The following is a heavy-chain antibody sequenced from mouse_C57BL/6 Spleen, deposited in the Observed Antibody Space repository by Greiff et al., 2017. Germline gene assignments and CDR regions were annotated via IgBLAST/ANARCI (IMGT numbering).Heavy chain of an antibody. J-gene: IGHJ2*01. CDR1: GYTFTSYW. CDR2: IHPNSGST. V-gene: IGHV1-64*01. D-gene: IGHD4-1*01. CDR3: ARETGPLDY. Sequence: QVQLQQPGAELVQPGASVKLSCKASGYTFTSYWMHWVKQRPGQGLEWIGMIHPNSGSTNYNEKFTSKATLTVDKSSSTAYMQLSSLTSEDSAVYYCARETGPLDYWGQGTTLTVSS.